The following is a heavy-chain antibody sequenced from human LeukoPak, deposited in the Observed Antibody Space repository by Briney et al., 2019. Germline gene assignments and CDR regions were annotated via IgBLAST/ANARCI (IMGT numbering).Heavy chain of an antibody. CDR3: ARDGCGGDCSHDY. CDR2: ISTYNGHT. V-gene: IGHV1-18*01. Sequence: ASVKVSCKSSGYTFTNYGISWVRQAAGQGLEWMGWISTYNGHTNYAQKFQGRVSMTIDTSTSTVYMELSSLRSEDTAVYYCARDGCGGDCSHDYWGRGTLVTVSS. D-gene: IGHD2-21*02. J-gene: IGHJ4*02. CDR1: GYTFTNYG.